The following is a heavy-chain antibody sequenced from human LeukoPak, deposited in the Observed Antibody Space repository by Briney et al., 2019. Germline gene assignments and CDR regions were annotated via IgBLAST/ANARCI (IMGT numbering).Heavy chain of an antibody. CDR1: GFTFRTSA. V-gene: IGHV3-23*01. Sequence: GGSLRLSCAASGFTFRTSAMNWVRQAPGKGLEWVALISDSGTSTYYGESVTGRFSISRDNSNNRLFLQMNSLKVEDTASYFCATDNHLASWGQGTQVTVSS. CDR3: ATDNHLAS. CDR2: ISDSGTST. D-gene: IGHD1-14*01. J-gene: IGHJ4*02.